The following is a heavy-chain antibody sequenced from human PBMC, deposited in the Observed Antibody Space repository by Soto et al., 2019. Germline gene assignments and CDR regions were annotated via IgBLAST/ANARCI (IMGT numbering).Heavy chain of an antibody. CDR1: GFTVSSNY. CDR3: ARDRVESGYPEYFQH. V-gene: IGHV3-53*01. J-gene: IGHJ1*01. D-gene: IGHD3-22*01. Sequence: EVQLVESGGGLIQPGGSLRLSCAASGFTVSSNYMSWVRQAPGKGLEWVPVIYSGGSTYYADSVKGRFTISRDNSKHTLYLQMNSLRAEDTAVYYCARDRVESGYPEYFQHWGQGTLVTVSS. CDR2: IYSGGST.